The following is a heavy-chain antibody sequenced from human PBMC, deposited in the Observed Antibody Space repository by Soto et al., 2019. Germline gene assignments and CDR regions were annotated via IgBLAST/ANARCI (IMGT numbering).Heavy chain of an antibody. V-gene: IGHV4-4*07. J-gene: IGHJ3*02. CDR2: VYITGST. Sequence: PSETPSLTCNVSGGSISTFYWNWIRQSAEKGLEWIGRVYITGSTNYHPSLKSRVTMSVDTSKNQFSLKMTSVTAADTAVYYCARGGRDGFDIWGQGTRVTVSS. CDR3: ARGGRDGFDI. CDR1: GGSISTFY.